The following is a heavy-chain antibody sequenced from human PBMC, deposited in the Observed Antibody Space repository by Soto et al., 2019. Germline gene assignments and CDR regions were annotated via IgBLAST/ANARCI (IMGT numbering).Heavy chain of an antibody. CDR2: IIPIFGTA. CDR1: GGTFSSYA. Sequence: QVQLVQSGAEVKKPGSSVKVSCKASGGTFSSYAISWVRQAPGQGLEWMGGIIPIFGTANYAQKFQGRVTITADESTSTAYMELSSLRSEDTAVYYCATNMYYYDSSGYRNDAFDIWGKGTMVTVSS. D-gene: IGHD3-22*01. CDR3: ATNMYYYDSSGYRNDAFDI. V-gene: IGHV1-69*01. J-gene: IGHJ3*02.